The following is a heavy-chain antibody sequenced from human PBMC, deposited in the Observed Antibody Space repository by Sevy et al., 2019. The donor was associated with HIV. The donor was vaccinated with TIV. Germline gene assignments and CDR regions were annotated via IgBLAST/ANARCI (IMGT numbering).Heavy chain of an antibody. Sequence: GGSLRLSCAASGFTFSDYGMNWFRQAPGRGLEWVAVISYDGSNKYYSDSVKGRFTISRDNLKETLFLQMNSLRAEDTAVYYCAKVRCRFCSGGSSYYFDNWGQGTLVTVSS. CDR2: ISYDGSNK. D-gene: IGHD2-15*01. CDR3: AKVRCRFCSGGSSYYFDN. V-gene: IGHV3-30*18. CDR1: GFTFSDYG. J-gene: IGHJ4*02.